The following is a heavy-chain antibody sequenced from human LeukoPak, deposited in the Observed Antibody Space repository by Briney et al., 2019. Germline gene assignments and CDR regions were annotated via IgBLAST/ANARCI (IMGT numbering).Heavy chain of an antibody. CDR2: INHSGST. CDR3: ARRDNWFDP. J-gene: IGHJ5*02. CDR1: GGSFSGYY. Sequence: MPSETLSLTCAVYGGSFSGYYWSWIRQPPGKGLEWIGEINHSGSTNYNPSLKSRVTISVDTSKNQFSLKLSSVTAADTAVYYCARRDNWFDPWGQGSLVTVSS. V-gene: IGHV4-34*01.